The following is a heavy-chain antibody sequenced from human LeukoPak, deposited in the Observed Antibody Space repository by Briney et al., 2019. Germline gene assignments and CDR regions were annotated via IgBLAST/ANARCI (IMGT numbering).Heavy chain of an antibody. CDR1: GDSISSGNYY. CDR2: IYTSGST. CDR3: ARAYYHDSSGSRDAFHI. V-gene: IGHV4-61*02. J-gene: IGHJ3*02. Sequence: SETLSLTCTVSGDSISSGNYYWSWIRQPAGKGLEWIGRIYTSGSTNYGPSLNSRVTISVDTSKNQFSLKLSSVTAADTAVYYCARAYYHDSSGSRDAFHIWGQGTMVTVSS. D-gene: IGHD3-22*01.